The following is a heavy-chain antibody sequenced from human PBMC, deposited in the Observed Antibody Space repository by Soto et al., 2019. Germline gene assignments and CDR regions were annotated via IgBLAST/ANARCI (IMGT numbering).Heavy chain of an antibody. CDR2: IYYSGSP. D-gene: IGHD6-13*01. V-gene: IGHV4-31*03. CDR3: ARRDIAAAGEDY. CDR1: GGSISSGGYY. J-gene: IGHJ4*02. Sequence: QVQLQASGPGLVKPSQTLSLTCTVSGGSISSGGYYWSWIRQHPGKGLEWIGDIYYSGSPYYNPSLKSRVTISVDTSKNQFSLKLSSVTAADTAVYYCARRDIAAAGEDYWGQGTLVTVSS.